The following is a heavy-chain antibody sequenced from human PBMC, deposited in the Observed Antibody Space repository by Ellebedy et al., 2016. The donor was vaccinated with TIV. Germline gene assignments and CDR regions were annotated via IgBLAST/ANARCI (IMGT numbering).Heavy chain of an antibody. CDR2: IYTSGST. V-gene: IGHV4-61*02. J-gene: IGHJ3*02. D-gene: IGHD3-10*01. CDR1: GGSISSAISY. CDR3: GGGGGVSTMEAFDI. Sequence: SETLSLXCTVSGGSISSAISYWSWIRQPAGKGLEWIGRIYTSGSTNYSPSLKNRVTMSVDTSKNQFSLKLSSVNAADTALYYCGGGGGVSTMEAFDIWGQGTLVTVSS.